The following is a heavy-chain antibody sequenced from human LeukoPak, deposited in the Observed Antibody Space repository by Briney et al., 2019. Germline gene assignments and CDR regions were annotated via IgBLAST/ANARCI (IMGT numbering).Heavy chain of an antibody. CDR3: AKDDDFWSGCFDY. V-gene: IGHV3-23*01. Sequence: GGSLRLSCAASGFTFSSYAMSWVRQAPGKGLQWVSAIGGSGATTWYADSVKGRFTVSRDNSKNTLYLQMNSLRAEDTAIYYCAKDDDFWSGCFDYWGQGTLVTVSS. J-gene: IGHJ4*02. CDR1: GFTFSSYA. D-gene: IGHD3-3*01. CDR2: IGGSGATT.